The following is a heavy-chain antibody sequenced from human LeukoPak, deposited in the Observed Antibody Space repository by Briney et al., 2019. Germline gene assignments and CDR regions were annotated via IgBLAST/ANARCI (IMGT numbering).Heavy chain of an antibody. J-gene: IGHJ5*02. CDR3: ARDHKYYYGSGKNNWFDP. Sequence: SETLSLTCTVSGGSISSYYWSWIRQPAGKGLEWIGRIYTSGSTNYNPSLTSRVTMSVDTSKNQFSLKLSSVTAADTAVYYCARDHKYYYGSGKNNWFDPWGQGTLVTVSS. CDR2: IYTSGST. V-gene: IGHV4-4*07. CDR1: GGSISSYY. D-gene: IGHD3-10*01.